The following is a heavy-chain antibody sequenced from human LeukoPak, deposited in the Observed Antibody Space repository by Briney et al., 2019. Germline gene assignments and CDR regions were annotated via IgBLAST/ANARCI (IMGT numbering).Heavy chain of an antibody. V-gene: IGHV4-34*01. CDR2: INHSGST. CDR3: ARGLLRWSSPYGP. CDR1: GGSFSGYY. Sequence: SETLSLTCAVYGGSFSGYYWSWIRQPPGNGLEWIGEINHSGSTNYNPSLKSRVTISVDTSKNQFSLKLSSVTAADTAVYYCARGLLRWSSPYGPWGQGTLVTVSS. D-gene: IGHD4-23*01. J-gene: IGHJ5*02.